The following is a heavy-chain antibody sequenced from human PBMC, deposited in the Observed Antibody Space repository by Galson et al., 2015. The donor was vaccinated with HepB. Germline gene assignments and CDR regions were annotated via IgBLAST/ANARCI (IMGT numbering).Heavy chain of an antibody. J-gene: IGHJ5*02. CDR2: INPSGGST. CDR1: GYTFTSYY. V-gene: IGHV1-46*04. CDR3: ATGTLTDDSKGHFNWFDP. Sequence: SVKVSCKASGYTFTSYYMHWVRQAPGQGLEWMGIINPSGGSTSYAQKLQGRVTMTRDTSTSTVYMELSSLRSEDTAVYYCATGTLTDDSKGHFNWFDPWGQGTLVTDSS. D-gene: IGHD2-21*02.